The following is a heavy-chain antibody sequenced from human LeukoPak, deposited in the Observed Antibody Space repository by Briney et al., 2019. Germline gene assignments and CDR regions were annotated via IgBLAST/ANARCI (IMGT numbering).Heavy chain of an antibody. D-gene: IGHD6-13*01. J-gene: IGHJ4*02. V-gene: IGHV2-5*01. CDR2: FYWNDDK. CDR3: ARGAAAVSFDY. Sequence: ESGPTLAKPTQTLTLTCTFSGVSLSTSGVGVGWIRQPPGKTLEWLALFYWNDDKRYSPSLKSRLSITQDPSKNQVVLTMTNMDPVDTATYYCARGAAAVSFDYWGQGTMVTVSS. CDR1: GVSLSTSGVG.